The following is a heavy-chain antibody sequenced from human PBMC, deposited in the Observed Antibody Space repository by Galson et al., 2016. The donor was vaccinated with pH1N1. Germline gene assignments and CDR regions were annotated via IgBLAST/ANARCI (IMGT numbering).Heavy chain of an antibody. Sequence: SLRLSCAASGFTFSSFAVNWVRQGPGKGLEWVSSISSTGGETYYADSVKGRFTISRDNSKNTLYLQVNSLRAEDTAVYFCAKTTTHDLWYYYGMDVWGHGTAVTVSS. D-gene: IGHD1-1*01. CDR3: AKTTTHDLWYYYGMDV. V-gene: IGHV3-23*01. CDR2: ISSTGGET. CDR1: GFTFSSFA. J-gene: IGHJ6*02.